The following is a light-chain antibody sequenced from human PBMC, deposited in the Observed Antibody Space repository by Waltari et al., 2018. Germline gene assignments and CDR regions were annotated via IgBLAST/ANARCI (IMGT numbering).Light chain of an antibody. CDR2: DVT. CDR1: RRDVGAYDF. Sequence: HSALTQPASVSGSPGPSITISCTGTRRDVGAYDFVSWYRQHPDKVPNLIIFDVTERPSGISARFSGSKSGNTASLTISGLQADDEADYYCAAYTSSSNFVFGSGTTVTV. V-gene: IGLV2-14*03. CDR3: AAYTSSSNFV. J-gene: IGLJ1*01.